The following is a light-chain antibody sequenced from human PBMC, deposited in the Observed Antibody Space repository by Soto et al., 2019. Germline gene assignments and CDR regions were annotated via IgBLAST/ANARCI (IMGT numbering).Light chain of an antibody. CDR1: SSDVGGYNY. V-gene: IGLV2-8*01. CDR3: SSYVGSTNFV. J-gene: IGLJ1*01. CDR2: DVS. Sequence: QSVLTQPPSVSGSPGQSVTISCTGTSSDVGGYNYVSWYQQHPGKAPKLMIYDVSKRPSGVPDRFSGSKSGNTASLTVSGLQAEDEADYYCSSYVGSTNFVFGTGT.